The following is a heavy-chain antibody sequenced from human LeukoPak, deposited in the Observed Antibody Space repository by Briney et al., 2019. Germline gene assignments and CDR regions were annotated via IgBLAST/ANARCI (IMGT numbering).Heavy chain of an antibody. CDR2: IYHSGST. CDR3: ARGGRDDFWSGYLGH. J-gene: IGHJ4*02. V-gene: IGHV4-4*02. CDR1: GGSISSSNW. Sequence: SGTLSLTCAVSGGSISSSNWWSWVRQPPGKGLEWIGEIYHSGSTNYNPSLKSRVTISVDKSKNQFSLKLSSVTAADTAVYYCARGGRDDFWSGYLGHWGQGTLVTVSS. D-gene: IGHD3-3*01.